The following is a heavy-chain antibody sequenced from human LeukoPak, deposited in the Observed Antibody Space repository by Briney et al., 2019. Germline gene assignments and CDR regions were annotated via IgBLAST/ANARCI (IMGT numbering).Heavy chain of an antibody. CDR2: IKSKTDGGTT. V-gene: IGHV3-15*01. J-gene: IGHJ6*03. D-gene: IGHD6-19*01. Sequence: GRSLRLSCAASGFTFSNAWMSWVRQAPGKGLEWVGRIKSKTDGGTTDYAAPVKGRFTISRDDSKNTLYLQMNSLKTEDTAVYYCTTGGYSSGWFPYYYYYMDVWGKGTTVTVSS. CDR3: TTGGYSSGWFPYYYYYMDV. CDR1: GFTFSNAW.